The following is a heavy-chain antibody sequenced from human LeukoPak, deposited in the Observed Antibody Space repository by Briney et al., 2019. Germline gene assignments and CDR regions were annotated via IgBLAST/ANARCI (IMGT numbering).Heavy chain of an antibody. CDR3: AKDLRGGCSSTSCYPPGY. V-gene: IGHV3-23*01. D-gene: IGHD2-2*01. CDR1: GFTFSSYA. Sequence: GGSLRLSCAASGFTFSSYAMSWVRQAPGKGREWVSVITGNGVSTFYADSVKGRFTISRDNSKNTLYLQMNSLRAEDTAVYFCAKDLRGGCSSTSCYPPGYWGQGTLVTVSS. J-gene: IGHJ4*02. CDR2: ITGNGVST.